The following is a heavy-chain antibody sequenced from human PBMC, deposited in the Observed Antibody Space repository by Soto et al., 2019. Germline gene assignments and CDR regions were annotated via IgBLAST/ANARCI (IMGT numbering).Heavy chain of an antibody. CDR3: ARDKREYSSGYNWFDP. D-gene: IGHD6-19*01. CDR1: GYTFTSYG. CDR2: ISAYNGNT. V-gene: IGHV1-18*01. Sequence: ASVKVSCKASGYTFTSYGISWVRQAPGQGLEWMGWISAYNGNTNYAQKLQGRVTMTTDTSTSTAYMELRSLRSDDTAVYYCARDKREYSSGYNWFDPWGQGTLVTVS. J-gene: IGHJ5*02.